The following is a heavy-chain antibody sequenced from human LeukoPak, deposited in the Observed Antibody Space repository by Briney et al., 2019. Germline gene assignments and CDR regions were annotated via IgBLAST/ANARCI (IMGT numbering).Heavy chain of an antibody. V-gene: IGHV4-39*01. CDR2: IYYSGST. CDR1: GGSISSSSYY. D-gene: IGHD3/OR15-3a*01. Sequence: SETLSLTCTVSGGSISSSSYYWVWIRQPPGKGLEWIGSIYYSGSTYYNPSLKSRVTISVDTSKNQFSPKLSSVTAADTAVYYCARHWTIGLRFDPWGQGTLATVSS. CDR3: ARHWTIGLRFDP. J-gene: IGHJ5*02.